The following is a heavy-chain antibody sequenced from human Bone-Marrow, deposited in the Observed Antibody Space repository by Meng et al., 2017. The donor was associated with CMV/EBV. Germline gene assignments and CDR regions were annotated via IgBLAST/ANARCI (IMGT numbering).Heavy chain of an antibody. CDR3: ARSPRHCTSTGCYSLGNDY. Sequence: GGSLRLSCAASGFTFSSYAMHWVRQAPGKGLEWVAVISYDGSNKYYADSVKGRFTISRDNSKNTLYLQMNSLRGEDTAVYYCARSPRHCTSTGCYSLGNDYCGQGTLVAVSS. CDR1: GFTFSSYA. V-gene: IGHV3-30-3*01. CDR2: ISYDGSNK. J-gene: IGHJ4*02. D-gene: IGHD2-2*01.